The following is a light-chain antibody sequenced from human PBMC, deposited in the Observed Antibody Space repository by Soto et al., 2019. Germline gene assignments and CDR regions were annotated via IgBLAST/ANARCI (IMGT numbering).Light chain of an antibody. CDR3: QQSYTIPIT. J-gene: IGKJ5*01. V-gene: IGKV1-39*01. CDR1: QSISRS. Sequence: DIQMTQSPSSLSASLGDRVTITCRASQSISRSLNWYQQKSGKAPKLLISATSSLQSGVPSRFSGSGSGTNFTLTISSLQPEDFAIYYCQQSYTIPITFGQGTRLEMK. CDR2: ATS.